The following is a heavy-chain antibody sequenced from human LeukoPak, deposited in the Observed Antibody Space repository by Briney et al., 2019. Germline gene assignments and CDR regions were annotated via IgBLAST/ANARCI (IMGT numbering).Heavy chain of an antibody. D-gene: IGHD3-10*01. V-gene: IGHV3-48*02. CDR1: GFAFSSYH. CDR3: ARYFGDPQGMGV. CDR2: ISSSSGTI. J-gene: IGHJ6*02. Sequence: GGSLRLSCAASGFAFSSYHMSWVRQAPGKGLEWVSYISSSSGTIYYADSVKGRFTTSRDDAKNSLYLQMNSLRDEDTGLYYCARYFGDPQGMGVWGQGTTVTVSS.